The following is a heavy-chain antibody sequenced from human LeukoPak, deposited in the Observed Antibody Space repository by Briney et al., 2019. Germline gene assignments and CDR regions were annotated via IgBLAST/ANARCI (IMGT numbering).Heavy chain of an antibody. CDR1: GGTFSSYA. CDR3: AREISFGRFLNAFDI. J-gene: IGHJ3*02. Sequence: SVKVSCKASGGTFSSYAISWVRQAPGQGLEWMGRIIPIFGTANYAQKFQGRVTITADESTSTAYMELSSLRSEDTAVYYCAREISFGRFLNAFDIWGQGTMVTVSS. V-gene: IGHV1-69*13. CDR2: IIPIFGTA. D-gene: IGHD3-3*01.